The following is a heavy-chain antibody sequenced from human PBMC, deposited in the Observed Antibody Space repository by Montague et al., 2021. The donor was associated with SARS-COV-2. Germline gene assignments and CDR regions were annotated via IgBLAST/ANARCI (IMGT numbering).Heavy chain of an antibody. CDR1: GGSISSGGYY. CDR3: ARARITMIVVVNAFDI. D-gene: IGHD3-22*01. V-gene: IGHV4-31*03. J-gene: IGHJ3*02. CDR2: IYYSGST. Sequence: TLSLTCTVSGGSISSGGYYWSWIRQHPGKGLEWIGYIYYSGSTYYNPSLKSRVTISVDTSKNQFSLKLSSVTAADTAVYYGARARITMIVVVNAFDIWGQGTMVTVSS.